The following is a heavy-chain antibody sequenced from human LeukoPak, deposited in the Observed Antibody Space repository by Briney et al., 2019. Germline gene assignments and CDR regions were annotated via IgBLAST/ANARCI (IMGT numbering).Heavy chain of an antibody. CDR3: ARDYSSSWRLGY. V-gene: IGHV1-2*02. CDR1: GYTFTGYY. J-gene: IGHJ4*02. CDR2: INPNSGGT. D-gene: IGHD6-13*01. Sequence: GASVKVSCKASGYTFTGYYMHWVRQAPGQGLEWMGWINPNSGGTNYAQKFQGRVTMTRDTSISTAYMELSRLRSDDTAAYYCARDYSSSWRLGYWGQGTLVTASS.